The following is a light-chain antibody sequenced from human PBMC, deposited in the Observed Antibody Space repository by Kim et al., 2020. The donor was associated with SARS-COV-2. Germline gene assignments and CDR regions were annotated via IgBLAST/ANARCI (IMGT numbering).Light chain of an antibody. CDR2: GKN. CDR1: SLRSYY. Sequence: ALGQTVRITCQGDSLRSYYACRYQQKPGQAPVLVIYGKNNRPSGIPDRFSGSSSGNTASLTITGAQAEDEADYYCNSRDSSGNHLVFGGGTKLTVL. J-gene: IGLJ3*02. CDR3: NSRDSSGNHLV. V-gene: IGLV3-19*01.